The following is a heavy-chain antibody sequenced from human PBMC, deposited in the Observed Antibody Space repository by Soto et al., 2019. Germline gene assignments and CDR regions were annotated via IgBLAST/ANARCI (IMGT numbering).Heavy chain of an antibody. CDR2: INPSGGST. Sequence: ASVKVSCKASGYTSTNYYMHWVRQAPGQGLEWMGIINPSGGSTTYAQKFQGRVTMTRDTSTSTVYMEQSSLRSEDTAVYYCAREGGVDGFDMWGQGTMVTVSS. V-gene: IGHV1-46*01. J-gene: IGHJ3*02. CDR3: AREGGVDGFDM. CDR1: GYTSTNYY. D-gene: IGHD3-3*01.